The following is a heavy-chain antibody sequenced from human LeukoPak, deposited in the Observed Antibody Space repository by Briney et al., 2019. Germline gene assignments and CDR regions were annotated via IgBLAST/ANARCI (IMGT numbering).Heavy chain of an antibody. J-gene: IGHJ4*02. CDR3: ARGDRGYSVFRF. CDR2: IYTSGNT. D-gene: IGHD3-10*02. CDR1: GGSISNYY. Sequence: SETLSLTCAVSGGSISNYYWTWPRQPAGKGLEWIGRIYTSGNTNYNPSLKSRATMSIDTPKNQFSLTLSSVTAADPAVHYCARGDRGYSVFRFWGQGILVIVSS. V-gene: IGHV4-4*07.